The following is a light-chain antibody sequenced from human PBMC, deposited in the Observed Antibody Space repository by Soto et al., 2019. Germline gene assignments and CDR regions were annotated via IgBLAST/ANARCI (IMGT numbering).Light chain of an antibody. J-gene: IGKJ1*01. CDR3: QQYGSSRTT. Sequence: EIVLTQSPGTLSLSPGERATHSSRASQSVSSSYLAWYQQKPGQAPRLLIYGASSRATGIPDRFSGSGSGTDFTLTISRLEPEDFAVYYCQQYGSSRTTFGQGTKVDIK. CDR2: GAS. CDR1: QSVSSSY. V-gene: IGKV3-20*01.